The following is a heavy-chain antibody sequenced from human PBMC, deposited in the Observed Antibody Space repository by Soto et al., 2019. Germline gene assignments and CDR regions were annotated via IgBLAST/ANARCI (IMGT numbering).Heavy chain of an antibody. D-gene: IGHD2-2*01. CDR3: ARHPRLGYCSSTSCYGDGRYYYGMDV. Sequence: GESLKISCKGSGYSFTSYWIGWVRQMPGKGLEWMGIIYPGDSDTRYSPSFQGQVTISADKSISTAYLQWSSLKASDTAMYYCARHPRLGYCSSTSCYGDGRYYYGMDVWGQGTTVTVSS. V-gene: IGHV5-51*01. CDR2: IYPGDSDT. CDR1: GYSFTSYW. J-gene: IGHJ6*02.